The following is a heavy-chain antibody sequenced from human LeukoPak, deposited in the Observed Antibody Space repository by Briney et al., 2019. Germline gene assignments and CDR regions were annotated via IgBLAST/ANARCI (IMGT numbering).Heavy chain of an antibody. V-gene: IGHV3-74*01. CDR3: ARGVSSSSWSIDY. CDR2: INSDGSST. CDR1: GFTFSSYW. J-gene: IGHJ4*02. Sequence: GGSLRLSCAASGFTFSSYWMHWVRRAPGKGLVWVSRINSDGSSTSYADSVKGRFTISRDNAKNTLYLQMNSLRAEDTAVYYCARGVSSSSWSIDYWGQGTLVTVSS. D-gene: IGHD6-13*01.